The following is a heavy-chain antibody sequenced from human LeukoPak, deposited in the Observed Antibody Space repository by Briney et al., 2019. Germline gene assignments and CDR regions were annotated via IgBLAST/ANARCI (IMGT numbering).Heavy chain of an antibody. CDR1: GGSFSGYY. Sequence: ASETLSLTCAVYGGSFSGYYWSWIRQPPGKGLEWIGEINHSGSTNYNPSLKSRVTISVDTSKNQFSLKLSSVTAADTAVYYCAREGSLYYYDSSVWGQGTLVTVSS. J-gene: IGHJ4*02. CDR2: INHSGST. D-gene: IGHD3-22*01. V-gene: IGHV4-34*01. CDR3: AREGSLYYYDSSV.